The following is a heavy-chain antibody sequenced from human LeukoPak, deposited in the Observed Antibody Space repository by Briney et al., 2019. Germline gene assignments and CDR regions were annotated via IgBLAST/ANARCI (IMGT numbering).Heavy chain of an antibody. D-gene: IGHD1-26*01. J-gene: IGHJ4*02. CDR3: AREVGATGDFDY. V-gene: IGHV4-39*07. Sequence: PSETLSLTCTVSGGSISGSSYYWGWIRQPPGKGLEWIGSIYYSGSTYYNPSLKSRVTISVDTSKNQFSLKLSSVTAADTAVYYCAREVGATGDFDYWGQGTLVTVSS. CDR1: GGSISGSSYY. CDR2: IYYSGST.